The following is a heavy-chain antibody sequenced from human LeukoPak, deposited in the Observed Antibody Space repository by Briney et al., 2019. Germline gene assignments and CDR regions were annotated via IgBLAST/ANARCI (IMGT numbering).Heavy chain of an antibody. CDR2: TSSDESIK. CDR3: AKEGSSWDHYYYYYMDV. CDR1: GFTFSNYI. Sequence: GGSLRLSCAASGFTFSNYITHWVRQAPGKGLEWVAVTSSDESIKIYADSVKGRFTISRDNSKNTLYLQMNSLRAEDTAVYYCAKEGSSWDHYYYYYMDVWGKGTTVTVSS. V-gene: IGHV3-30*04. J-gene: IGHJ6*03. D-gene: IGHD6-13*01.